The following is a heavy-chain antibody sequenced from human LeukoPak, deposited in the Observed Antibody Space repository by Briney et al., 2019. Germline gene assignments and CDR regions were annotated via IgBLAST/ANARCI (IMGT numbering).Heavy chain of an antibody. CDR2: IYYSGST. D-gene: IGHD2-2*01. V-gene: IGHV4-59*08. CDR3: ARALRDIVVVPAEFDP. J-gene: IGHJ5*02. CDR1: GGSISSYY. Sequence: PSETLSLTCTVSGGSISSYYWSWIRQPPGKGLEWIGYIYYSGSTNYNPSLKSRVTISVDTSKNQFSLKLSSVTAADTAVYYCARALRDIVVVPAEFDPWGQGTLVTVSS.